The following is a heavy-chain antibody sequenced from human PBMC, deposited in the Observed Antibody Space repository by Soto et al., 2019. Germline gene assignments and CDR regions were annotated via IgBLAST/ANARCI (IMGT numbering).Heavy chain of an antibody. Sequence: EVQLVESGGGLVQPGGSLKLSCPASGFTFSGSAIHWVRQASGKGLEWVGRIRDKVNKYATAYAASVTGRFTISRDDSKHMAYLQMNSLKTDDTAVYYCGYDFWSGYYSVGQTSGMDVWGQGTTVTVSS. D-gene: IGHD3-3*01. J-gene: IGHJ6*02. V-gene: IGHV3-73*02. CDR1: GFTFSGSA. CDR3: GYDFWSGYYSVGQTSGMDV. CDR2: IRDKVNKYAT.